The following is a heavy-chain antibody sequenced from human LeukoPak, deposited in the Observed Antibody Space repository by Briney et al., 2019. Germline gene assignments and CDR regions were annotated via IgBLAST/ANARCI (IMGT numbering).Heavy chain of an antibody. CDR2: ISYDGSNK. Sequence: GRSLRLSCAASGFTFSSYAMHWVRQAPGKGLEWVAVISYDGSNKYYADSVKGRFTISRDNSKNTLYLQMNSLRAEDTAVYYCARVGPGNSSGFNPYYFDYWGQGTLVTVSS. V-gene: IGHV3-30*04. CDR3: ARVGPGNSSGFNPYYFDY. D-gene: IGHD6-25*01. CDR1: GFTFSSYA. J-gene: IGHJ4*02.